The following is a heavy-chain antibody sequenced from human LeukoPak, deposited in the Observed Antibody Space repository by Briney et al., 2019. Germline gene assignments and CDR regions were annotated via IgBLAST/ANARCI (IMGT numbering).Heavy chain of an antibody. CDR2: MSSDGNAI. J-gene: IGHJ4*02. Sequence: GGSLRLSCVASGFTFGSYGMHWVRQPPGKGLEWVAVMSSDGNAIFYADSVRGRFTISRDNSKNTLYLQVNSLRVEDTAVYYCVSEGEHYYDHSASFDYWGQGTLVTVSS. V-gene: IGHV3-30*19. D-gene: IGHD3-22*01. CDR1: GFTFGSYG. CDR3: VSEGEHYYDHSASFDY.